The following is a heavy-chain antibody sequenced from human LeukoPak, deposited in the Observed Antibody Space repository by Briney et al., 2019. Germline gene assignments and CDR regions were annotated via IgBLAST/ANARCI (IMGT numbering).Heavy chain of an antibody. V-gene: IGHV3-7*01. Sequence: GGSLRLSCAASGFTFSSYWMSWVRQAPGKGLEWVANIKQDGSEKYYVDSVKGRFTISRDNAKNSLYLQMNSLRAEDTAVYYCASRLDYDFWSGHYTGILFGAFDIWGQGTMVTVSS. D-gene: IGHD3-3*01. J-gene: IGHJ3*02. CDR3: ASRLDYDFWSGHYTGILFGAFDI. CDR1: GFTFSSYW. CDR2: IKQDGSEK.